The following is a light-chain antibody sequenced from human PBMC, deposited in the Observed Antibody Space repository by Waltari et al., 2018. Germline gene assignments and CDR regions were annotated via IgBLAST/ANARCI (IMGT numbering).Light chain of an antibody. J-gene: IGKJ4*01. V-gene: IGKV3-15*01. CDR3: QQYNNWPLT. CDR1: HFVDGK. Sequence: ELRMTQSPAPLSVAPGERATPFCRASHFVDGKVAWYQQRPGQAPRLLMYGASIRATGFPPRFTASGSGTQFTLTIGSLQSEDFAVYFCQQYNNWPLTFGGGTRVEV. CDR2: GAS.